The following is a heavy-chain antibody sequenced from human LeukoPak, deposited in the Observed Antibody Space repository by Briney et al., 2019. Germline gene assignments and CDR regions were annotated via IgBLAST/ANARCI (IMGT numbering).Heavy chain of an antibody. Sequence: GGSLRLSCAASGFTVSSNYMSWVRQAPGKGLEWVSVIYSGGSTYYADSVKGRFTISRDNSKNTLYLQMNSLRAEDTAVYYCARDLGGPGIAAAGTDYWGQGTLVTVSS. CDR1: GFTVSSNY. CDR3: ARDLGGPGIAAAGTDY. J-gene: IGHJ4*02. V-gene: IGHV3-53*01. CDR2: IYSGGST. D-gene: IGHD6-13*01.